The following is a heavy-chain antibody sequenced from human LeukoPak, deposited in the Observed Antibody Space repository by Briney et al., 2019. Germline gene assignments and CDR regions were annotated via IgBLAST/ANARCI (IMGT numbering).Heavy chain of an antibody. Sequence: SETLSLTCGVSGYSIVSGDFCAWIRQPPGKGLEWIGSMSYDGITQYNPSLQSRVTKSGESSKNKCSMTLSSLTAADTAVDHCARASIAGGGNETPSYWFYGWGQGTLVTVSS. CDR3: ARASIAGGGNETPSYWFYG. V-gene: IGHV4-38-2*01. D-gene: IGHD6-6*01. CDR2: MSYDGIT. J-gene: IGHJ5*02. CDR1: GYSIVSGDF.